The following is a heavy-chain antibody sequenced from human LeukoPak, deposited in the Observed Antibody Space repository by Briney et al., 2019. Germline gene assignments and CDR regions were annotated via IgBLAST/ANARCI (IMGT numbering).Heavy chain of an antibody. J-gene: IGHJ5*02. V-gene: IGHV4-61*01. CDR1: GGSASSGSYY. CDR3: ASPRSYYDSSGHYIS. CDR2: IYYSGST. Sequence: SETLSLTCTVSGGSASSGSYYWSWIRQPPGKGLEWIGYIYYSGSTNYNPSLKSRVTISVDTSKNQFSLKLSSVTAADTAVYYCASPRSYYDSSGHYISWGQGTLVTVSS. D-gene: IGHD3-22*01.